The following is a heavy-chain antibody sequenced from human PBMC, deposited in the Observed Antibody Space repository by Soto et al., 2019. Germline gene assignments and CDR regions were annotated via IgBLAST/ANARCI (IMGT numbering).Heavy chain of an antibody. Sequence: QVQLVQSGAEVKKPGASVKVSCKASGYTFTSYYMHWVRQAPGQGLEWMGIINPSGGSTSYAQKFQGRVTMTRDTSTSTVYMELSSLRSEDTAVYYCARGGAIYCSRGSCYSSYWFDPWGQGTLVTVSS. V-gene: IGHV1-46*01. D-gene: IGHD2-15*01. CDR3: ARGGAIYCSRGSCYSSYWFDP. CDR1: GYTFTSYY. CDR2: INPSGGST. J-gene: IGHJ5*02.